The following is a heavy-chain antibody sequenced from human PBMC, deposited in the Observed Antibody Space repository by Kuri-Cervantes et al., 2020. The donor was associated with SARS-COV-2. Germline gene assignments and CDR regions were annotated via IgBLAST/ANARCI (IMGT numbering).Heavy chain of an antibody. CDR2: INPNSGGT. V-gene: IGHV1-2*02. CDR3: ARDYGYSSSWHAPHYFDY. D-gene: IGHD6-13*01. Sequence: ASVKVSCKASGYTFTGYYMHWVRQAPGQGLEWMGWINPNSGGTNYAQKFQGRVTMTRDTSISTAYMELSRLRSDDTAVYYCARDYGYSSSWHAPHYFDYRGQGTLVTVSS. CDR1: GYTFTGYY. J-gene: IGHJ4*02.